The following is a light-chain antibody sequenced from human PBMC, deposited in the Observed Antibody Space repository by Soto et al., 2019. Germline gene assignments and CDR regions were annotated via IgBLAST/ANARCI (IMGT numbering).Light chain of an antibody. CDR3: GTWDSSLSAYV. J-gene: IGLJ1*01. V-gene: IGLV1-51*01. Sequence: QPVLMQPPSVSAAPGQKVTISCSGSNSNIGNNYVSWYQQLPGTAPKLLIYDNYKRPSGIPDRFTGSKSGTSATLGITGLQTGDEADYYCGTWDSSLSAYVFGTGTKLTVL. CDR2: DNY. CDR1: NSNIGNNY.